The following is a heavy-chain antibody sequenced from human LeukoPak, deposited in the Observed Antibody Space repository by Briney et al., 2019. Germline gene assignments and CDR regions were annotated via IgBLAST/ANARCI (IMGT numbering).Heavy chain of an antibody. CDR1: GYIFTGYW. Sequence: GASVQVSCKTAGYIFTGYWIHWVRQAPGQGLEWMGFINPNSGSTNYAQKFQGRVNMISGTSISTAYLELSSLTSDETAVYYCAREMRPATTTLVGYWGQGTLVTVSS. CDR2: INPNSGST. D-gene: IGHD1-1*01. CDR3: AREMRPATTTLVGY. V-gene: IGHV1-2*02. J-gene: IGHJ4*02.